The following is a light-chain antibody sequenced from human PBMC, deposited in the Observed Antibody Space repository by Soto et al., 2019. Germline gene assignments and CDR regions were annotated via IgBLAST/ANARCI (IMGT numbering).Light chain of an antibody. CDR1: SSDVGSYNL. CDR2: EVS. V-gene: IGLV2-23*02. Sequence: QSVLTQPASVSGSPGQSITISCTGTSSDVGSYNLVSWYQQHPGKAPKLMIYEVSKRPSGVSNRFSGSKSGNTASLRISGLQAEDEADYYCCSYAGSSTPLIFGTGTKLTVL. J-gene: IGLJ1*01. CDR3: CSYAGSSTPLI.